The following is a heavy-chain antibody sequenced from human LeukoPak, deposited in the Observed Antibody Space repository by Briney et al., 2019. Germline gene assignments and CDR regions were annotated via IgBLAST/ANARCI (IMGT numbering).Heavy chain of an antibody. D-gene: IGHD3-10*01. CDR2: IYYSGST. J-gene: IGHJ4*02. Sequence: SETLSLTCTVSGGSISSGGYYWSWIRQHPGKGLEWIGYIYYSGSTYYNPSLKSRVTISVDTSKNQFSLKLSPVTAADTAVYYCARAHGFVTGFDYWGQGTLVTVSS. V-gene: IGHV4-31*03. CDR3: ARAHGFVTGFDY. CDR1: GGSISSGGYY.